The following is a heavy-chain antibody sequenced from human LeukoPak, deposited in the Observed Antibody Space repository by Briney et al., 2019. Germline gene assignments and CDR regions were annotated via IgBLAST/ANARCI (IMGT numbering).Heavy chain of an antibody. CDR2: IYYSGST. Sequence: PSETLSLTCTVSGGSISSYYWSWIRQPPGKGLEWIGYIYYSGSTNYNPSLKSRATISVDKSKNQFFLTLTSVTAADTAVYYCARDVGARLPGYWGQGILVTVSS. V-gene: IGHV4-59*12. D-gene: IGHD6-6*01. CDR1: GGSISSYY. J-gene: IGHJ4*02. CDR3: ARDVGARLPGY.